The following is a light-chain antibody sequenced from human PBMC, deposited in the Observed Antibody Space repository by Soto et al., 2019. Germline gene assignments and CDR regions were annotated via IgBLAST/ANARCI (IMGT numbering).Light chain of an antibody. J-gene: IGKJ3*01. CDR2: AAS. CDR3: QKYNSALSFT. CDR1: QGISNY. V-gene: IGKV1-27*01. Sequence: DIQMTQSPCSLSASVGDRVTITCRASQGISNYLAWYQQKPGKVPKLLIYAASTLQSGVPSRFSGSGSGTDFTLTISSLQPEDVATYYCQKYNSALSFTFGPGTKVDIK.